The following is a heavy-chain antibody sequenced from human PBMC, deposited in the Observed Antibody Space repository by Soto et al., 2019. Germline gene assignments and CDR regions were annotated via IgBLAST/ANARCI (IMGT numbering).Heavy chain of an antibody. CDR1: GGPFNTFT. D-gene: IGHD1-20*01. V-gene: IGHV1-69*13. CDR2: IIPPFGTP. CDR3: AKYTSDRYNFEY. J-gene: IGHJ4*01. Sequence: SVKVSCKASGGPFNTFTINWVRQAPGHGLEWMGGIIPPFGTPKFAPRFQGRVTVTADESTSTAYMELSGLRSEDTAFYYCAKYTSDRYNFEYWGRGTLVTVSS.